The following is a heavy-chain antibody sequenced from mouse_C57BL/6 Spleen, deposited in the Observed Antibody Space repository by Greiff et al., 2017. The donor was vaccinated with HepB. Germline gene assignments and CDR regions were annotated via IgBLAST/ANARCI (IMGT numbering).Heavy chain of an antibody. J-gene: IGHJ3*01. Sequence: DVKLVESGGGLVKPGGSLKLSCAASGFTFSSYAMSWVRQTPEKRLEWVATISDGGSYTYYPDNVKGRFTISRDNAKNNLYLQMSHLKSEDTAMYYCAGENYDYDGAYWGQGTLVTVSA. CDR2: ISDGGSYT. CDR1: GFTFSSYA. D-gene: IGHD2-4*01. V-gene: IGHV5-4*03. CDR3: AGENYDYDGAY.